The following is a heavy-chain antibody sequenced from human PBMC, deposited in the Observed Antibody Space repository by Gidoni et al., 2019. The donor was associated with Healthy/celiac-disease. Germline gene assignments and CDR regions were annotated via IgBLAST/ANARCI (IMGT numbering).Heavy chain of an antibody. D-gene: IGHD3-22*01. V-gene: IGHV3-33*01. Sequence: QMQLVESGGGVVEPGRSLRLYCAASGFTFSSYGMHWVRQAPGKGLEWVAVIWYDGSNKYYADSVKGRFTISRDNSKNTLYLQMNSLRAEDTAVYYFARGGRYDSSVSDAFDIWGQGTMVTVSS. CDR1: GFTFSSYG. CDR3: ARGGRYDSSVSDAFDI. CDR2: IWYDGSNK. J-gene: IGHJ3*02.